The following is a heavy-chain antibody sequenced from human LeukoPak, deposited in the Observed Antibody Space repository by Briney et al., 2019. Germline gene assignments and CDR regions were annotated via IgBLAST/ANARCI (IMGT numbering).Heavy chain of an antibody. CDR3: ARLVVGNGYTP. V-gene: IGHV3-33*01. CDR1: GFTFISYG. Sequence: GGSLRLSCAASGFTFISYGMHWVRQAPGKGLEWVAVIWYDGSNKYYADSVKGRFTISRDNAKNSLYLQMNSLRAEDTAVYYCARLVVGNGYTPWGQGTLVTVSS. CDR2: IWYDGSNK. D-gene: IGHD3-22*01. J-gene: IGHJ4*02.